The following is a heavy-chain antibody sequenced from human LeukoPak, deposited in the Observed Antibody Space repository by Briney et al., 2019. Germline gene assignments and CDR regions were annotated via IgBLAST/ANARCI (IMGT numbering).Heavy chain of an antibody. J-gene: IGHJ4*02. CDR2: IYSGGST. Sequence: GGSLRLSCAASGFTVNSHYMNWVRRTPGKGLEWVSIIYSGGSTNYADSVKGRFTIPRDNSKNTLYLQMNSLRAEDTAVYYCARGEPTRPAPFDFWGQGTLVTVSS. CDR1: GFTVNSHY. CDR3: ARGEPTRPAPFDF. V-gene: IGHV3-53*01. D-gene: IGHD6-6*01.